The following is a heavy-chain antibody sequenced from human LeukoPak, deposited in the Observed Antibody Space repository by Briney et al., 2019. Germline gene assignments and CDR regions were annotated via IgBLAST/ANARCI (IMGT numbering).Heavy chain of an antibody. V-gene: IGHV4-59*08. J-gene: IGHJ1*01. CDR2: IYYSGST. D-gene: IGHD3-22*01. CDR1: GGSISSYY. CDR3: ASLGYYYDSSGYYFTYFQH. Sequence: SETLSLTCTVSGGSISSYYWSWIRQPPGKGLEWIGYIYYSGSTNYNHSLKIRVTISVDTSKNQFSLKLSSVTAEDTAVYYCASLGYYYDSSGYYFTYFQHWGQGTLVIVSS.